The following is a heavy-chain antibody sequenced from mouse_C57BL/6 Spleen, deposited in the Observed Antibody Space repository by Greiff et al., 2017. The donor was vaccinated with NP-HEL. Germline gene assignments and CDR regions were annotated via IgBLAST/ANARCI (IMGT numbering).Heavy chain of an antibody. Sequence: QQSCKASGYTFTSYWMHWVKQRPGRGLEWIGRIDPNSGGTKYNEKFKSKATLTVDKPSSTAYMQLSSLTSEDSAVYYCARGSYYSTDVYFDYWGQGTTLTVSS. J-gene: IGHJ2*01. CDR1: GYTFTSYW. CDR2: IDPNSGGT. D-gene: IGHD2-5*01. V-gene: IGHV1-72*01. CDR3: ARGSYYSTDVYFDY.